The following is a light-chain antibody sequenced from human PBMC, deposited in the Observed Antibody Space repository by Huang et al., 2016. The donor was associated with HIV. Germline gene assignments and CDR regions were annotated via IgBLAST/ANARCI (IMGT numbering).Light chain of an antibody. Sequence: EIIMTQSPATLSLSPGEGASLSCRANLSVVTNLAWYLHRPGQSPRILIFGASTRASGLPGRFSGSGSGTQFTLTVSGLQSEDFAVYYCQQYHNWPYTFGQGTKLEI. J-gene: IGKJ2*01. CDR1: LSVVTN. V-gene: IGKV3-15*01. CDR2: GAS. CDR3: QQYHNWPYT.